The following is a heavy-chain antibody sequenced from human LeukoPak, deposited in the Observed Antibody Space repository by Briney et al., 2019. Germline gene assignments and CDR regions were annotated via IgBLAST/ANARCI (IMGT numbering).Heavy chain of an antibody. J-gene: IGHJ4*02. V-gene: IGHV1-2*02. D-gene: IGHD3-10*01. CDR2: INPNSGGT. CDR1: GYAFTDFC. Sequence: ASVKVSCKASGYAFTDFCIHWVRQAPGQGLEWMGWINPNSGGTTYAQKFQGRVTMTTDTSISTAYLELNGLRSDDTAVYYCARDLDYGSGSFSNWGQGAIVTVSS. CDR3: ARDLDYGSGSFSN.